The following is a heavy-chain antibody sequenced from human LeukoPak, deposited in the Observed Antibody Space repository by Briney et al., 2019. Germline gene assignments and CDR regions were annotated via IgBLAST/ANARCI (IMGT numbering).Heavy chain of an antibody. CDR2: INSYNGNT. V-gene: IGHV1-18*01. D-gene: IGHD6-13*01. CDR1: GYTFTSYG. CDR3: ARVKGQIAAAGRGDY. J-gene: IGHJ4*02. Sequence: GASVNVSCKASGYTFTSYGTSWVRQAPGQGLEWMGWINSYNGNTNYAQKLQGRVTMTTDTSTSTAYMELRNLRSDDTAVYYCARVKGQIAAAGRGDYWGQGTLVTVSS.